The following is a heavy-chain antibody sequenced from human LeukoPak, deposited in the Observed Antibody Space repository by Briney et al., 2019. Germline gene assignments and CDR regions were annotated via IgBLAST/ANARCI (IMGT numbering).Heavy chain of an antibody. CDR1: GGSISSYY. V-gene: IGHV4-59*12. CDR3: ARDATEHYYDSSGYYFHY. Sequence: SETLSLTCTVSGGSISSYYWSWIRQPPGKGLEWIGCIYYSGSTNYNPSFKGRVTISVDTSKNQFSLKLSSVTAADTAVYYCARDATEHYYDSSGYYFHYWGQGTLVTVSS. J-gene: IGHJ4*02. CDR2: IYYSGST. D-gene: IGHD3-22*01.